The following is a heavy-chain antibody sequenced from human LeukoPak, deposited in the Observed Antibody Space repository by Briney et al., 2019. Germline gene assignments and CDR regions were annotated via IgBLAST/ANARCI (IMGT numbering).Heavy chain of an antibody. CDR2: IYTSGST. Sequence: SETLSLTCTVSGGSISSGSYHWSWIRQPAGKGLEWIGRIYTSGSTNYNPSLKSRVTISVDTSKNQFSLKLSSVTAADTAVYYCARLSTVYYYYMDVWGKGTTVTVSS. V-gene: IGHV4-61*02. CDR3: ARLSTVYYYYMDV. J-gene: IGHJ6*03. CDR1: GGSISSGSYH. D-gene: IGHD2/OR15-2a*01.